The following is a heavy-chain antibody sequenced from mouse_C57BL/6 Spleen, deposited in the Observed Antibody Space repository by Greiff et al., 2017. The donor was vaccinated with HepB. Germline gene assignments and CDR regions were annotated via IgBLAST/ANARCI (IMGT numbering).Heavy chain of an antibody. CDR2: IYPGDGDT. CDR1: GYAFSSSW. J-gene: IGHJ1*03. Sequence: VQLQQSGPELVKPGASVKISCKASGYAFSSSWMNWVKQRPGKGLEWIGRIYPGDGDTNYNGKFKGKATLTADKSSSTAYMQLSSLTSEDSAVYFCHYYGSSYWYFDVWGTVTTVTVSS. V-gene: IGHV1-82*01. D-gene: IGHD1-1*01. CDR3: HYYGSSYWYFDV.